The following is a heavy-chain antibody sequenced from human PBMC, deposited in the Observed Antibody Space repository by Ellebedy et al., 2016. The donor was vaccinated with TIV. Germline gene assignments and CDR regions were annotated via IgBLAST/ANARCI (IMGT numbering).Heavy chain of an antibody. CDR2: ISSSGATV. CDR1: GFIFSDFQ. V-gene: IGHV3-11*01. Sequence: GGSLRLSCSASGFIFSDFQMSWIRQAPGKGLECISSISSSGATVYYADSVKGRSSISRDNARNSLYLQLNSLRAEDTAMYYWARDTRFIDHQHNWFDPWGQGTLVTVSS. CDR3: ARDTRFIDHQHNWFDP. J-gene: IGHJ5*02. D-gene: IGHD1-14*01.